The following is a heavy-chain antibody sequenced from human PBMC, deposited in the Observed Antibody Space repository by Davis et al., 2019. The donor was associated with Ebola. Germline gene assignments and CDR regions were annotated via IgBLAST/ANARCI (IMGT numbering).Heavy chain of an antibody. CDR1: VHIFSISSGG. Sequence: HSQTHSLTRAISVHIFSISSGGWNWIRQSPSRGLEWLGRTYFNSKWYNDYAVSVKTRITINPDTSKNQFSLQLNSVTPEDTAVYYCARGWLRTSFDCWGQGTLVTVSS. CDR3: ARGWLRTSFDC. J-gene: IGHJ4*02. CDR2: TYFNSKWYN. D-gene: IGHD6-19*01. V-gene: IGHV6-1*01.